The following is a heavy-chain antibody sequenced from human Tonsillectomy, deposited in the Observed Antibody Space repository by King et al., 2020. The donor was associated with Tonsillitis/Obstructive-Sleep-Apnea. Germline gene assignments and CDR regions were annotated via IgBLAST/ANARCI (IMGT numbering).Heavy chain of an antibody. CDR2: IYPGDSDN. Sequence: QLVESGAAVKKPGESLKISCKGSGSSFTNYWIGWVRQMPGKGLGWMGIIYPGDSDNRYSPSFQGQVTISADKSISTAYMQWRSLKAADTAMYYCARHDSSRGENYYYYMDVWGKGTTVTVSS. V-gene: IGHV5-51*01. CDR1: GSSFTNYW. J-gene: IGHJ6*03. D-gene: IGHD6-13*01. CDR3: ARHDSSRGENYYYYMDV.